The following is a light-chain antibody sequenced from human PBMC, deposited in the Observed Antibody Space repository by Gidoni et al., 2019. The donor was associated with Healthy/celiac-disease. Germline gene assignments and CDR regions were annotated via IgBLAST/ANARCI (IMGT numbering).Light chain of an antibody. CDR1: SSDVGSYNY. Sequence: QSALTQPRSVSGSPGQSVTISCTGTSSDVGSYNYVPWYQQHPGKAPKLMIYDVTKRPSGVPDRFSGSKSGNTASLTISGLQAEDEADYYCCSYAASYTRVFGGGTSLTVL. J-gene: IGLJ3*02. V-gene: IGLV2-11*01. CDR2: DVT. CDR3: CSYAASYTRV.